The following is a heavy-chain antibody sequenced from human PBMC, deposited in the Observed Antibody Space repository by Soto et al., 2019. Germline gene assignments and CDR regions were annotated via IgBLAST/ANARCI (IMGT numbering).Heavy chain of an antibody. CDR1: GFTFSSYA. J-gene: IGHJ3*01. CDR2: ITGSGDYT. V-gene: IGHV3-23*01. Sequence: EVQMLESGGGLVQPGGSLRLSCAASGFTFSSYALTWVRQAPGKGLEWVSSITGSGDYTRYTGSVKGRFTITRDNAKNTLFLQMKSLRADDTAIYYCGKDPNGDYFGAFDFWGQGTMVTVSS. CDR3: GKDPNGDYFGAFDF. D-gene: IGHD4-17*01.